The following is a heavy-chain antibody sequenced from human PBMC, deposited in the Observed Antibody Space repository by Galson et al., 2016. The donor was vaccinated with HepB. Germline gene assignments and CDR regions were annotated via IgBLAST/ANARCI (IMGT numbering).Heavy chain of an antibody. D-gene: IGHD3-9*01. CDR2: TWYDGSNK. J-gene: IGHJ4*02. V-gene: IGHV3-33*01. CDR1: GFTLATSG. CDR3: ARGLYDILTLAN. Sequence: SLRLSCAASGFTLATSGMHWVRQAPGKGPEWVAVTWYDGSNKYYPDSVKGRFTISRDNSKNTLYLQMNSLRAEDTAVYYCARGLYDILTLANWGQGTLVTVSS.